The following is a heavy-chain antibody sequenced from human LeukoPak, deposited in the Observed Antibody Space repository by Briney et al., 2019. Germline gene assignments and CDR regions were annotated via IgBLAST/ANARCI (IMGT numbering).Heavy chain of an antibody. Sequence: GSLRLSCAASGFTFSNYNMNWVRQAPGKGLEWVSSISSSSSYIYYADSVKGRFPISRDNTKNSLYLQMNSLRAEDTAVYYCARDSPYGTAGYWGQGTLVTVSS. CDR3: ARDSPYGTAGY. V-gene: IGHV3-21*01. CDR2: ISSSSSYI. D-gene: IGHD2-8*02. CDR1: GFTFSNYN. J-gene: IGHJ4*02.